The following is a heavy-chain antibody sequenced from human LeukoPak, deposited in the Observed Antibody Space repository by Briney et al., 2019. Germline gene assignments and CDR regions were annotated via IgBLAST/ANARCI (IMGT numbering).Heavy chain of an antibody. J-gene: IGHJ4*02. Sequence: ASVKVSCKASGYTFTSYYMHWVRQAPGQGLEWRGIINPSGGSTSYAQTFQGRVTMTRDTSTSTVYMEVSSLRSEDTAVYYCARDSGEWLLALGYWGQGTLVTVSS. D-gene: IGHD3-3*01. V-gene: IGHV1-46*01. CDR1: GYTFTSYY. CDR2: INPSGGST. CDR3: ARDSGEWLLALGY.